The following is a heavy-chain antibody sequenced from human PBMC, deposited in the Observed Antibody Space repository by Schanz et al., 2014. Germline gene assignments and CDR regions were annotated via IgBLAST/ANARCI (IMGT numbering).Heavy chain of an antibody. V-gene: IGHV3-23*01. Sequence: PGGSLRLSCAASGFTFRVFAMNWVRQAPGKGLEWVSIITGSGATYYADSVKGRFTISRDNSKKTLYLQMNSLRAEDTAVYYCARDHQWLARYYMDVWGKGTTVTVSS. CDR3: ARDHQWLARYYMDV. CDR2: ITGSGAT. CDR1: GFTFRVFA. J-gene: IGHJ6*03. D-gene: IGHD6-19*01.